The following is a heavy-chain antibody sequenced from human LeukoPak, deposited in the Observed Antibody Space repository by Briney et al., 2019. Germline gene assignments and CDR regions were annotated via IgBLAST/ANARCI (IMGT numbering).Heavy chain of an antibody. J-gene: IGHJ4*02. Sequence: PSQTLSLTCTVSGDSISSRDYYWIWIRQHSGKGLEWLGYIYYSGTSDYNLSLERGVTISVDTSKNQFSLKMSSVTAADTAVYYCARVKIDRASGSSYPFDYWGQGTLDSVSS. CDR2: IYYSGTS. CDR1: GDSISSRDYY. V-gene: IGHV4-31*03. CDR3: ARVKIDRASGSSYPFDY. D-gene: IGHD3-10*01.